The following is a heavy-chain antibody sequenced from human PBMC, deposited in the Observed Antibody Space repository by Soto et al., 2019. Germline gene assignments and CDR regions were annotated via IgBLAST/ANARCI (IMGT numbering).Heavy chain of an antibody. CDR2: ISWNSGSI. J-gene: IGHJ4*02. D-gene: IGHD5-12*01. V-gene: IGHV3-9*01. CDR3: AKGGEDLVATTPFDYFDY. CDR1: GFTFDDYA. Sequence: GGSLRLSCAASGFTFDDYAMHWVRQAPGKGLEWVSGISWNSGSIGYADSVKGRFTISRDNAKNSLYLQMNSLRAEDTALYYCAKGGEDLVATTPFDYFDYWGQGTLVTVSS.